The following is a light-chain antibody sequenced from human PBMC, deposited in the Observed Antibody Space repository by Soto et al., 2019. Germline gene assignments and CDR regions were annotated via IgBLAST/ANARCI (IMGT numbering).Light chain of an antibody. CDR1: QGISTY. CDR2: GAS. CDR3: QHTSTTPRT. Sequence: DIQMTQSPSSLFANVGDRVTITCRASQGISTYLHWYQQRPGKAPTLLIYGASNLHSGVPSRFSGRGSGTEFTLTISSLQPEDVATYYCQHTSTTPRTFGQGTKVEIK. J-gene: IGKJ1*01. V-gene: IGKV1-39*01.